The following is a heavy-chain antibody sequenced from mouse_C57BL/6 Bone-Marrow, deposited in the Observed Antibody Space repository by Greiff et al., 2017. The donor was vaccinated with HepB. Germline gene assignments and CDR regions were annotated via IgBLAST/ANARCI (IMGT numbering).Heavy chain of an antibody. Sequence: VQLQQSGAELVRPGTSVKVSCKASGYAFTNYLIEWVKQRPGQGLEWIGVINPGSGGTNCNEKFKGKATLTADKSSSTAYMQLSSLTSEDSAVYFCARSPIYDGYYEYYAMDYWGQGTSVTVSS. D-gene: IGHD2-3*01. CDR3: ARSPIYDGYYEYYAMDY. J-gene: IGHJ4*01. CDR2: INPGSGGT. CDR1: GYAFTNYL. V-gene: IGHV1-54*01.